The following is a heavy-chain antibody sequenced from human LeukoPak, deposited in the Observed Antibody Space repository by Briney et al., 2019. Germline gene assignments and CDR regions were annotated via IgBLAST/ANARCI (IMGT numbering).Heavy chain of an antibody. CDR2: INTDGSST. Sequence: PGGSLRLSCAASGFTFSSYAMSWVRQAPGKGLVWVSRINTDGSSTSYADSVKGRFTISRDNAKNTLYLQMNSLRAEDTAVYYCARPLIAAAGPADYWGQGTLVTVSS. CDR1: GFTFSSYA. CDR3: ARPLIAAAGPADY. V-gene: IGHV3-74*01. D-gene: IGHD6-13*01. J-gene: IGHJ4*02.